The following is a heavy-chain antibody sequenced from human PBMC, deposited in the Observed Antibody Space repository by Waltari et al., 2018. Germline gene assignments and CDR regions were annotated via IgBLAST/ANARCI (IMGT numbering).Heavy chain of an antibody. D-gene: IGHD3-10*02. V-gene: IGHV1-2*02. CDR1: GYTFSDCS. J-gene: IGHJ3*01. Sequence: QVQMVQSGSEVRKPGASLMVSCQASGYTFSDCSVNWVRQAPGHGLEWMGWINPKSGGANFAQKFQGRVNLTRDTSTNTAYMQLDSLTSDDTALYFCATGGRPPMYRVPFDFWGRGTLVTVSS. CDR2: INPKSGGA. CDR3: ATGGRPPMYRVPFDF.